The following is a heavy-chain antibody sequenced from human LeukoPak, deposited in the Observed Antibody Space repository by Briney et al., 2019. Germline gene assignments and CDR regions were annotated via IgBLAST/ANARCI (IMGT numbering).Heavy chain of an antibody. Sequence: PGGSLRLSCAASGFTFSSYGMHWVRQAPGKGLEWVAVISYDGSDKHYADSVKGRFTISRDNSQNTLHLQMNSLRAEDTAVYFCAKDRGGRHHFDYWGQGTLVTVSS. CDR2: ISYDGSDK. CDR1: GFTFSSYG. J-gene: IGHJ4*02. CDR3: AKDRGGRHHFDY. D-gene: IGHD1-26*01. V-gene: IGHV3-30*18.